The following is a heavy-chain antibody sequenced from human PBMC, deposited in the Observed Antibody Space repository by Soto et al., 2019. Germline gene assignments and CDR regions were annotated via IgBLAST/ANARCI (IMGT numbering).Heavy chain of an antibody. V-gene: IGHV3-30-3*01. J-gene: IGHJ4*02. CDR3: ARDAYDFWSGYHPSDFDY. CDR2: ISYDGSNK. Sequence: QVQLVESGGGVVQPGRSLRLSCAASGFTFSSYAMHWVRQAPGKGLEWVAVISYDGSNKYSADSVKGRFTISRDNSKNALYLQMHSLRAEDTAVYYCARDAYDFWSGYHPSDFDYWGQGTLVTVYS. CDR1: GFTFSSYA. D-gene: IGHD3-3*01.